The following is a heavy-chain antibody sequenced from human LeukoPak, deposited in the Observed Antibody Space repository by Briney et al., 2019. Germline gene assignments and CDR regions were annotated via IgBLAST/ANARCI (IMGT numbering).Heavy chain of an antibody. CDR1: GFTFGNYW. J-gene: IGHJ4*02. CDR3: AREDGAFHD. D-gene: IGHD5-24*01. CDR2: MKPDGREK. Sequence: GGSLRLSCVASGFTFGNYWMNGVRQDPGKGLECVANMKPDGREKNYVSSVRGRCTSSRENAETSLFLEMNSLTADESAVYYGAREDGAFHDWGQGTLVTVSS. V-gene: IGHV3-7*05.